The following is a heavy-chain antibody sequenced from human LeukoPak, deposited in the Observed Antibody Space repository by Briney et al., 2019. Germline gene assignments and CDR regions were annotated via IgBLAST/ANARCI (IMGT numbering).Heavy chain of an antibody. D-gene: IGHD1-26*01. CDR3: ARHRKGGHYYFDY. CDR1: GGSISSYY. J-gene: IGHJ4*02. CDR2: IYYSGST. Sequence: SETLSLTCTVSGGSISSYYWSWIRQPPGKGLEWIGYIYYSGSTNYNPSLKSRVTISVDTSKNQFSLKLSSVTAADTAVYYCARHRKGGHYYFDYWGQGTLVTVSS. V-gene: IGHV4-59*08.